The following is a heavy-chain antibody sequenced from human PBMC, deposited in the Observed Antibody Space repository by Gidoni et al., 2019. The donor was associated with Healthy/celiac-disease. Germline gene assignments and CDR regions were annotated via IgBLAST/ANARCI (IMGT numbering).Heavy chain of an antibody. V-gene: IGHV4-59*08. D-gene: IGHD6-13*01. CDR1: GGSISSYY. CDR2: IYYSGNT. Sequence: QVQLQESGPGLVKPSETLSLTCTVSGGSISSYYWSWIRQPPGKGLEWIGYIYYSGNTNYNPSLKSRVTISVDTSKNQFSLKLSSVTAADTAVYYCARHDYSSSLGAEDYWGQGTLVTVSS. CDR3: ARHDYSSSLGAEDY. J-gene: IGHJ4*02.